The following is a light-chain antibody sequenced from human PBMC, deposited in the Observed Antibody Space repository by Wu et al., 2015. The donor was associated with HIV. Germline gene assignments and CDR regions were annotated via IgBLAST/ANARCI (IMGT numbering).Light chain of an antibody. Sequence: EIVLTQSPGTLSLSPGERATLSCRASQSVSFNYLAWYQQKPGQAPRLLIYGASTRASGIPATFSGRGFGTEFTLTINTVQSEDFAIYYCQQYDIWPYTFGQGTNLDI. CDR2: GAS. V-gene: IGKV3-15*01. J-gene: IGKJ2*01. CDR3: QQYDIWPYT. CDR1: QSVSFN.